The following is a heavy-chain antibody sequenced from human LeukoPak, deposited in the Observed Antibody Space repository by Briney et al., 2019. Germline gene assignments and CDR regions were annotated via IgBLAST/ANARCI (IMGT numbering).Heavy chain of an antibody. CDR1: GFTFSTYW. V-gene: IGHV3-74*01. Sequence: GGSLRLSCAASGFTFSTYWMHWVRQAPGKGLVWVSRFNSDGRGTYYADSVKGRFIISRDNAKNTLYLQMNSLRAEDTGVYYCARGRYYLDSWGQGTLVTVSS. J-gene: IGHJ4*02. CDR2: FNSDGRGT. CDR3: ARGRYYLDS. D-gene: IGHD4-17*01.